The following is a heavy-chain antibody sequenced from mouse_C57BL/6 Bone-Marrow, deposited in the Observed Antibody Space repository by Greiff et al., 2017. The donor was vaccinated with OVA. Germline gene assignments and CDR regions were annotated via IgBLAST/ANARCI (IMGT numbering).Heavy chain of an antibody. J-gene: IGHJ3*01. CDR1: GFTFSDYG. CDR3: VYYPFAY. D-gene: IGHD1-1*02. V-gene: IGHV5-17*01. Sequence: EVMLVESGGGLVKPGGSLKLSCAASGFTFSDYGMHWVRQAPEKGLEWVAYIRSGSSTIYSADTVTGRFTISRDNAKNNMFLQMTSLRSEDTAMYYCVYYPFAYWGQGTLVTVSA. CDR2: IRSGSSTI.